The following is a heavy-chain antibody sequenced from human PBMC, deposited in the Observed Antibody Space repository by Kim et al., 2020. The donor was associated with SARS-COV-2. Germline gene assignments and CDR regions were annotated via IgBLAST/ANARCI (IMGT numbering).Heavy chain of an antibody. CDR2: IKQDGSEK. V-gene: IGHV3-7*01. J-gene: IGHJ6*02. CDR1: GFTFSSYW. D-gene: IGHD3-10*01. CDR3: ARELVSGSGSYYRYYYYGMDV. Sequence: GGSLRLSCAASGFTFSSYWMSWVRQAPGKGLEWVANIKQDGSEKYYVDSVKGRFTISRDNAKNSLYLQMNSLRAEDTAVYYCARELVSGSGSYYRYYYYGMDVWGQGTTVTVSS.